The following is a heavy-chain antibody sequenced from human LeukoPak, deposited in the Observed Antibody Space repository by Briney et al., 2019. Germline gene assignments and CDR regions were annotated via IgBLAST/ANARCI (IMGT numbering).Heavy chain of an antibody. V-gene: IGHV1-18*01. J-gene: IGHJ4*02. CDR2: ISVYNSNT. CDR3: ARASRYSSGQYYFDY. Sequence: ASVKVSCKASGYTFSNNGISWVRLAPGQGLEWMGWISVYNSNTNSAQNLQGRVTMTTDTSTSTAYMELRSLRSDDTAVYYCARASRYSSGQYYFDYWGQGTLVTVSS. D-gene: IGHD6-19*01. CDR1: GYTFSNNG.